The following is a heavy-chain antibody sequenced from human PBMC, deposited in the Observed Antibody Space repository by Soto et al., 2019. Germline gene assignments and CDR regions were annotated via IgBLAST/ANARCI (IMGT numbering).Heavy chain of an antibody. V-gene: IGHV1-8*01. J-gene: IGHJ4*02. CDR2: MNPNSGNT. Sequence: QVQLVQSGAEVKKPGASVKVSCKASGYTFTSYDINWVRQATGQGIEWMGWMNPNSGNTGYAQKFQGRVTMTRNTSISTAYMELSSLRSEDTAVYYCARGRTGYSSGWYLVYYFDYWGQGTLVTVSS. D-gene: IGHD6-19*01. CDR1: GYTFTSYD. CDR3: ARGRTGYSSGWYLVYYFDY.